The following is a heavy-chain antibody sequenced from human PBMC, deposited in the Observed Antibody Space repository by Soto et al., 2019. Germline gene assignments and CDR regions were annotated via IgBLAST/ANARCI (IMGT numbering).Heavy chain of an antibody. V-gene: IGHV1-46*01. CDR3: ARDLAAADY. CDR2: INPNGGST. Sequence: QVHLVQSGAEVKKPGASVKFSCKASGYIFINYYIHWVRQAPGQGLEWIGIINPNGGSTNYAQKFRGXXXXXXXTSTSTVYMDLSSLRSDDTAVYYCARDLAAADYWGQGTLVTVSS. D-gene: IGHD6-13*01. J-gene: IGHJ4*02. CDR1: GYIFINYY.